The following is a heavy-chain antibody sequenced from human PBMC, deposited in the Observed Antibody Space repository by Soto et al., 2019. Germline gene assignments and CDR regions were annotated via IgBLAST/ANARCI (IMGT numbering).Heavy chain of an antibody. J-gene: IGHJ4*02. CDR1: GFSVSGHY. CDR2: IYTSGNT. D-gene: IGHD3-3*02. CDR3: VLFIFGQPY. V-gene: IGHV3-53*01. Sequence: GGSLRLSCAASGFSVSGHYMGWVRQAPVKGLEWVSLIYTSGNTYYADSVKGRFTISRDNSKNMLYTQMNSLRAEDTAVYYCVLFIFGQPYWGQGTSVTVSS.